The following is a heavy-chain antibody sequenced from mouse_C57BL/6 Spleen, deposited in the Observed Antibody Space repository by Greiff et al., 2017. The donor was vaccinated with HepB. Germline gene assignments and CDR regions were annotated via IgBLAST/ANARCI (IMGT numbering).Heavy chain of an antibody. CDR2: INPGSGGT. CDR3: ARREYDYDDGGFDY. D-gene: IGHD2-4*01. Sequence: QVQLQQSGAELVRPGTSVKVSCKASGYDFTNYLIEWVKQRPGQGLEWIGVINPGSGGTNYNEKFKGKATLTADKSSSTAYMQLSSLTSEDSAVYFCARREYDYDDGGFDYWGQGTTLTVSS. CDR1: GYDFTNYL. V-gene: IGHV1-54*01. J-gene: IGHJ2*01.